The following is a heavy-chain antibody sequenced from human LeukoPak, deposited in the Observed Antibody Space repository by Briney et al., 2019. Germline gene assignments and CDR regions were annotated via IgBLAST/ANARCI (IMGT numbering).Heavy chain of an antibody. Sequence: SQTLSLTCAVSGDSFSSNSAAWHWLRQSPSRGLEWLGRTYYRCKLYNDYAVSVKSRITINPNTSKNQFSLQLNSVTPEDTAVYYCARGQATVTSRGAFDIWGQGTIVTVSS. J-gene: IGHJ3*02. CDR3: ARGQATVTSRGAFDI. V-gene: IGHV6-1*01. CDR1: GDSFSSNSAA. CDR2: TYYRCKLYN. D-gene: IGHD4-11*01.